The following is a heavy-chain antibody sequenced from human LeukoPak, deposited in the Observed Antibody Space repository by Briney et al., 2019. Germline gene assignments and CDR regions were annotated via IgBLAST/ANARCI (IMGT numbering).Heavy chain of an antibody. J-gene: IGHJ4*02. CDR1: GYTFTAYY. Sequence: ASVKVSCKASGYTFTAYYMHWVRQAPGQGLEWMGIINPSGGSTSYAQKFQGRVTMTRDMSTSTVYMELSSLRSEDTAVYYCARDRSSYGFTDDYWGQGTLVTVSS. V-gene: IGHV1-46*01. D-gene: IGHD1-26*01. CDR2: INPSGGST. CDR3: ARDRSSYGFTDDY.